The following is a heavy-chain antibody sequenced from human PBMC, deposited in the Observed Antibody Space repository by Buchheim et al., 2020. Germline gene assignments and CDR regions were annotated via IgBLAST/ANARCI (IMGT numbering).Heavy chain of an antibody. V-gene: IGHV3-7*01. D-gene: IGHD2-15*01. CDR2: INQRGTEK. J-gene: IGHJ4*02. CDR1: GFTFSDFW. CDR3: ARDGVAEGLYFDY. Sequence: EVQLVESGGGLVQPGGSLRLSCAASGFTFSDFWMNWVRQAPGKGLGWVASINQRGTEKYYVDSVKGRFTVSRDNGKNSLYLQMNNLRAEDTAVYYCARDGVAEGLYFDYWGQGTL.